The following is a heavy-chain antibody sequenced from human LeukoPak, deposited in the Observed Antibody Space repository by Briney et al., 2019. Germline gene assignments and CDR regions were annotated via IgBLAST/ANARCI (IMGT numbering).Heavy chain of an antibody. CDR2: IIPILGIA. Sequence: ASVKASCKASGGTFSSYTISWVRQAPGQGLEWMGRIIPILGIANYAQKFQGRVTITADKSTSTAYMELSSLRSEDTAVYSCASCYGPDAFDIWGQGTMVTVSS. CDR3: ASCYGPDAFDI. J-gene: IGHJ3*02. V-gene: IGHV1-69*02. D-gene: IGHD5-18*01. CDR1: GGTFSSYT.